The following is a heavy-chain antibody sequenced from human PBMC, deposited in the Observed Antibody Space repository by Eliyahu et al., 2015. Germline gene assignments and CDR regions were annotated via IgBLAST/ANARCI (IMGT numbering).Heavy chain of an antibody. J-gene: IGHJ3*02. CDR3: AKNYYDSSGYFFAFDI. V-gene: IGHV3-21*01. Sequence: EEQLVESGGGLVKPGGSLXLSCAASGFXFXXYSXNWVRQAPGKGLEWVSSISSSSSYIYYADSVKGRFTISRDNAKNSLYLQMNSLRAEDTAVYYCAKNYYDSSGYFFAFDIWGQGTMVTVSS. CDR2: ISSSSSYI. D-gene: IGHD3-22*01. CDR1: GFXFXXYS.